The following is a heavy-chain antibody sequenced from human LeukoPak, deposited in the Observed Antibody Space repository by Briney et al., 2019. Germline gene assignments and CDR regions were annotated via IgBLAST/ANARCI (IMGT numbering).Heavy chain of an antibody. J-gene: IGHJ6*02. V-gene: IGHV1-8*01. D-gene: IGHD3-10*01. CDR1: GYTFTSYD. Sequence: ASVKVSCKASGYTFTSYDINWVRQATGQGLEWMGWMNPNSGNTGYAQKFQGRVTMTRNTSISTAYMELSSLRSEDTAVYYCARLWFGELKYYYYGMDVWGQGTLVTVSS. CDR3: ARLWFGELKYYYYGMDV. CDR2: MNPNSGNT.